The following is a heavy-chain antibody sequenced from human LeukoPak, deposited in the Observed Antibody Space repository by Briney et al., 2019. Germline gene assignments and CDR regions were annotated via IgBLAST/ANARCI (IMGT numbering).Heavy chain of an antibody. CDR2: ISNDGNKK. J-gene: IGHJ4*02. D-gene: IGHD3-22*01. CDR3: ARWRGEYYYDSRGYRGAIDY. Sequence: GGSLRLSCTASGFTFDNYALHWVRQTPAKGLEWVAVISNDGNKKFYTDSVKGRFIISRDDSRNTLSLQMSSLRLEDAAVYYCARWRGEYYYDSRGYRGAIDYWGQGTLVTVSS. V-gene: IGHV3-30-3*01. CDR1: GFTFDNYA.